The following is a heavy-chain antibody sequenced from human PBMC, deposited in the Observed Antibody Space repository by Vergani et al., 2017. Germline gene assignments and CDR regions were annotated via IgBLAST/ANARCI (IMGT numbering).Heavy chain of an antibody. Sequence: EVQLVESGGGLFKPEESLRLSCAASGFTFRSYSMNWVRQAPGKGLEWVSSISSSSSYIYYGDSVKGRFTISRDNAKNSLYLQMNSLRAEDTAVYYCARGTTLTGPFDYWGQGTLVTVSS. CDR3: ARGTTLTGPFDY. V-gene: IGHV3-21*01. CDR2: ISSSSSYI. D-gene: IGHD1-20*01. CDR1: GFTFRSYS. J-gene: IGHJ4*02.